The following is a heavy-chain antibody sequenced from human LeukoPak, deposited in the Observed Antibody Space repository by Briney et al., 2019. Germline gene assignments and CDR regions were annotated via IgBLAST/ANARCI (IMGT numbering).Heavy chain of an antibody. CDR2: INSDESST. Sequence: GGSLRLSCAASGFTFSTYWMHWVRQAPGKGLVWVSRINSDESSTSYADSVKGRFTISRDNAKNSLYLQMNSLRAEDTAVYYCARVPRGYVIDYWGRGTLVTVSS. CDR3: ARVPRGYVIDY. V-gene: IGHV3-74*01. CDR1: GFTFSTYW. J-gene: IGHJ4*02. D-gene: IGHD1-1*01.